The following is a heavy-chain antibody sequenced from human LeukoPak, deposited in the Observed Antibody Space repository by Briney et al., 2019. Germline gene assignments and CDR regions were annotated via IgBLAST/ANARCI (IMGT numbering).Heavy chain of an antibody. V-gene: IGHV1-2*02. CDR2: INPNSGGT. D-gene: IGHD1/OR15-1a*01. CDR3: VRVVATGTTAPFDY. J-gene: IGHJ4*02. Sequence: ASVKVSCKASGYTFTGYHMHWVRQAPGQGLEWIGWINPNSGGTKYAQKFQGRVTMTSDTSISTAYMELSRLRSDDTAVYYCVRVVATGTTAPFDYSGQGSLVTVS. CDR1: GYTFTGYH.